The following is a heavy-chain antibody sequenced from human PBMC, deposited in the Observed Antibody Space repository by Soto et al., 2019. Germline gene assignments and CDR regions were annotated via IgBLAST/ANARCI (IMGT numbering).Heavy chain of an antibody. D-gene: IGHD4-17*01. CDR3: ARAVLPSSYGDYVSGPDY. V-gene: IGHV4-30-4*01. CDR1: GGSISSGDYY. J-gene: IGHJ4*02. Sequence: QVQLQESGPGLVKPSQTLSLTCTVSGGSISSGDYYWSWIRQPPGKGLEWIGYIYYSGSTYYNPSLKRRVTISVDTSKNQFSLKLSSVTAADTAVYYCARAVLPSSYGDYVSGPDYWGQGTLVTVSS. CDR2: IYYSGST.